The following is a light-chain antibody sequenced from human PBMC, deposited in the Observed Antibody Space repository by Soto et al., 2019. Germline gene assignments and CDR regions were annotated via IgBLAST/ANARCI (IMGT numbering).Light chain of an antibody. CDR3: QQCGSSPWT. Sequence: EIVLTQSPGTLSLSPGERATLSFRASQSVSSYYLAWYQQKPGQAPRLVIYAASSRATGIPDRFSGGGSGTDFTLTISRLEPEDFAVYYCQQCGSSPWTFGQGTKVESK. V-gene: IGKV3-20*01. J-gene: IGKJ1*01. CDR2: AAS. CDR1: QSVSSYY.